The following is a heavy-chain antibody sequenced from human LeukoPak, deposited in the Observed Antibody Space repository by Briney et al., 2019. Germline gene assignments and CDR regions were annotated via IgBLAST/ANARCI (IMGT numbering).Heavy chain of an antibody. CDR1: GFIVSSNY. Sequence: PGGSLRLSCAVSGFIVSSNYMSWVRQAPGKGLEWVGFIRSKTYGGTPEYAASVEGRFTISRDDSKSIAYLQMNSLKTEDTAVYYCTRARGYSYGYIDYWGQGTLVTVSS. J-gene: IGHJ4*02. CDR2: IRSKTYGGTP. D-gene: IGHD5-18*01. V-gene: IGHV3-49*04. CDR3: TRARGYSYGYIDY.